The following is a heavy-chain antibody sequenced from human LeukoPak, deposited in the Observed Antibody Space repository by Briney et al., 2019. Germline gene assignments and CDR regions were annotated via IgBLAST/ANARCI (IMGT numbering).Heavy chain of an antibody. CDR3: AVRYRSSWSPFDF. J-gene: IGHJ4*02. CDR1: GYTFTNYG. Sequence: ASVRVSCKASGYTFTNYGISWVRQAPGQGLEWMGWISAYNGDTNYAQKLQGRVTMTTDTSTSTAYMELRTLRSDDTAVYYCAVRYRSSWSPFDFWGQGTLVTVSS. D-gene: IGHD6-13*01. CDR2: ISAYNGDT. V-gene: IGHV1-18*01.